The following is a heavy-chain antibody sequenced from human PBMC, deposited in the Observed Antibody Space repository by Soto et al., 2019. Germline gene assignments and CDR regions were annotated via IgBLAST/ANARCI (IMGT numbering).Heavy chain of an antibody. CDR1: GGSISSYY. V-gene: IGHV4-59*08. CDR3: ARGVVVAATPGYYFDY. CDR2: IYYSGST. Sequence: SETLFLTCTVSGGSISSYYWSWIRQPPGKGLEWIGYIYYSGSTNYNPSLKSRVTISVDTSKNQFSLKLSSVTTADTAVYYCARGVVVAATPGYYFDYWGQGTLVTVSS. J-gene: IGHJ4*02. D-gene: IGHD2-15*01.